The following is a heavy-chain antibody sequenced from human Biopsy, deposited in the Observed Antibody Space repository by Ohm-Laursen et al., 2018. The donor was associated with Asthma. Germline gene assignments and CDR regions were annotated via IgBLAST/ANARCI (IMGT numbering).Heavy chain of an antibody. CDR2: IAWDGINR. CDR3: ARAGESDLVGGLDV. Sequence: SLRLSCTASGFTFDDYAMHWVRQAPGKGLEWVAFIAWDGINRYYADSVKGRFTISRDNSRNTLYLQKNSLRADDTAVYYCARAGESDLVGGLDVWGQGTTVIVS. V-gene: IGHV3-30*04. J-gene: IGHJ6*02. CDR1: GFTFDDYA. D-gene: IGHD2-21*01.